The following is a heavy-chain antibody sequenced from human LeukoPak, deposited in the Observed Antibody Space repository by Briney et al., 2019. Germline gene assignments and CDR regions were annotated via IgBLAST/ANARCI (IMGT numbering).Heavy chain of an antibody. CDR1: GGSISSYY. Sequence: PSETLSLTCTVSGGSISSYYWSWIRQPPGKGLEWIGYVYYSGSTYYNPSLKSRVTISVDTSKKQFSLKLTSVTTADTAVCYCARGQDLRGSPTIYPFDYWGQGTLVTVSS. D-gene: IGHD3-9*01. V-gene: IGHV4-59*01. CDR3: ARGQDLRGSPTIYPFDY. J-gene: IGHJ4*02. CDR2: VYYSGST.